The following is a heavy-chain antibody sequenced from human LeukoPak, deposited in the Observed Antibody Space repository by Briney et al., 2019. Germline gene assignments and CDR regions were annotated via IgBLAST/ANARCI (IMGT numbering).Heavy chain of an antibody. CDR3: ARLRYGYFDSNMDV. CDR1: GFTFSSYS. Sequence: PGGSLRLSCAVSGFTFSSYSMNWVRQAPGKGLEWVSSISSSGRYTYYADSVKDRFTISRDGAKNSLYLQMNSLRAEDTAVYYCARLRYGYFDSNMDVWGQGTTVTVSS. CDR2: ISSSGRYT. V-gene: IGHV3-21*04. D-gene: IGHD3-9*01. J-gene: IGHJ6*02.